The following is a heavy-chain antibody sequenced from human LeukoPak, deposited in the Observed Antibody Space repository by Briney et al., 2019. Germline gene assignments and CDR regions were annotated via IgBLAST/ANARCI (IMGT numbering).Heavy chain of an antibody. CDR1: GGSISSYY. D-gene: IGHD4-11*01. Sequence: SETLSLTCTVSGGSISSYYWSWIRQPPGKGLEWIGYIYHSWITNYNSSLKSRVTISVDTSKNQFSLKLSSVTAADTAVYYCARDHYSRLDYWGQGTLVTVSS. V-gene: IGHV4-59*01. J-gene: IGHJ4*02. CDR3: ARDHYSRLDY. CDR2: IYHSWIT.